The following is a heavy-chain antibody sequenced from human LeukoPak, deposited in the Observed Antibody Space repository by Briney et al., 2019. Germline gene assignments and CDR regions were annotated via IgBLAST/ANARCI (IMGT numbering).Heavy chain of an antibody. Sequence: ASVKVSCKASGYTFTGYYMHWVRQAPGQGLEWMGWINPNSGGTNYAQKFQGRVTMTRDTSTSIAYMELRSLRSDDTAVYYCARGLTDYYLDYWGQGTLVTVSS. J-gene: IGHJ4*02. CDR2: INPNSGGT. V-gene: IGHV1-2*02. CDR1: GYTFTGYY. D-gene: IGHD3-9*01. CDR3: ARGLTDYYLDY.